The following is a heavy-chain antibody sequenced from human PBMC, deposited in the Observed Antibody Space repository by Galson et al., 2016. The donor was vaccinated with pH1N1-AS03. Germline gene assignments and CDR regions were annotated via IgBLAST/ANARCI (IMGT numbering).Heavy chain of an antibody. J-gene: IGHJ6*02. CDR3: ARDRTVVAASSIYYYGMDV. Sequence: SLRPSCAVSGFTFGSHWMSWVRQAPGKGLEWVANINKDGNEKYYVDSVKGRFAISRDNAKNSLYLQMNSLRAEDTAVYYCARDRTVVAASSIYYYGMDVWGQGTTVTVSS. V-gene: IGHV3-7*03. CDR1: GFTFGSHW. CDR2: INKDGNEK. D-gene: IGHD2-2*01.